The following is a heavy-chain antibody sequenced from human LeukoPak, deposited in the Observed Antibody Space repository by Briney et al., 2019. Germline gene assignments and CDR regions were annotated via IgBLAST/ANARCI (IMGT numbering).Heavy chain of an antibody. V-gene: IGHV4-4*07. CDR1: GGSICSYY. CDR3: AGSVTPEYYFDY. J-gene: IGHJ4*02. D-gene: IGHD4-17*01. CDR2: IYTSGST. Sequence: SETLSLTCTVSGGSICSYYWCWSRQPAGKGLEWIGRIYTSGSTNYNPSLKSRVTMSVDTSKNQFSLKLSSVTAADTAVYYCAGSVTPEYYFDYWGQGTLVTVSS.